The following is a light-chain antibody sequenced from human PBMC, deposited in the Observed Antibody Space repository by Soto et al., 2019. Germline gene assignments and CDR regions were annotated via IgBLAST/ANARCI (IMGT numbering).Light chain of an antibody. CDR1: SSDVGGSNY. J-gene: IGLJ1*01. Sequence: QSVLTQPASVSGSPGQSITISCTGTSSDVGGSNYVSWYQQHPGKAPKLMIYDVSTRPSGVSNRFSGSTSGNTASLTISGLQAEDEADAYCGSYTSSSTLYVCGTGTKGTV. CDR3: GSYTSSSTLYV. V-gene: IGLV2-14*01. CDR2: DVS.